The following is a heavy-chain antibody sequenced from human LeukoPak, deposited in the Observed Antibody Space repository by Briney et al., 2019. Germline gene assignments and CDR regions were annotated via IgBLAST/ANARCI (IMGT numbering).Heavy chain of an antibody. Sequence: SVKVSCKASGGTFSSYAISWVRQAPGQGLEWMGGIIPIFGTANYAQKFQGRVTITTDESTSTAYMELSSPRSEDTAVYYCARAQEMATMRGWYFDLWGRGTLVTVSP. CDR1: GGTFSSYA. D-gene: IGHD5-24*01. CDR3: ARAQEMATMRGWYFDL. CDR2: IIPIFGTA. V-gene: IGHV1-69*05. J-gene: IGHJ2*01.